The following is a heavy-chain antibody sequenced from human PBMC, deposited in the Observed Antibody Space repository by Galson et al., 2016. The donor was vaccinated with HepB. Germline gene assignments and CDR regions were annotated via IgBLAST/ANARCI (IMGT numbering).Heavy chain of an antibody. CDR3: AREPTDSRGNPAFDY. V-gene: IGHV4-38-2*02. D-gene: IGHD3-22*01. CDR1: NYSISTGYY. CDR2: MFHSGSA. Sequence: SETLSLTCTVSNYSISTGYYWGWIRQPPGKGLGWIGCMFHSGSACYNPSLESRVTLSVDTSKNEISLRLTSVTARDTAVYYCAREPTDSRGNPAFDYWGRGTLVTVSS. J-gene: IGHJ4*02.